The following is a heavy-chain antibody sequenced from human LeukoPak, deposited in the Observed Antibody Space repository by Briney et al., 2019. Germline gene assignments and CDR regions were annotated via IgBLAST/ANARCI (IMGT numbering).Heavy chain of an antibody. J-gene: IGHJ4*02. D-gene: IGHD6-13*01. Sequence: GGSLRLSCAASGFTFSSYAMHWVRQAPGKGLEWVAVISYDGSNKYYADSVKGRFTISRDNSKNTLYLQMNSLRAKDTAVYYCAREKDSSSWYPHFDYWGQGTLVTVSS. V-gene: IGHV3-30*04. CDR3: AREKDSSSWYPHFDY. CDR1: GFTFSSYA. CDR2: ISYDGSNK.